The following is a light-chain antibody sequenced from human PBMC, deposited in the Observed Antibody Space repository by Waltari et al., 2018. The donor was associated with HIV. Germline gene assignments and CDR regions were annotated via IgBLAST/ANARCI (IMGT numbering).Light chain of an antibody. V-gene: IGKV3-20*01. CDR1: QSVSSSY. J-gene: IGKJ5*01. Sequence: EIVLTQSPGTLSLSPGERATLSCRASQSVSSSYLAWYQQKPGQAPRLLTYGASSRATCIPDRFSGSGSVTDFTLTISRLEPEDFAVYYCQQYGSSPITFGQGTRLEIK. CDR2: GAS. CDR3: QQYGSSPIT.